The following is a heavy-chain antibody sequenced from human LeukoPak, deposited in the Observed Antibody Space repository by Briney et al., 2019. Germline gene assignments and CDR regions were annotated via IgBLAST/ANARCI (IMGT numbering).Heavy chain of an antibody. Sequence: GGSLRLSCAASGFTFSSYGMHWVRQAPGKGLEWVAVISYDGSNKYYADSVKGRFTISRDNSKNTLYLQMNSLRAEDTAVYYCAKDRELLWFGELASGLDPWGQGTLVTVSS. J-gene: IGHJ5*02. CDR2: ISYDGSNK. V-gene: IGHV3-30*18. D-gene: IGHD3-10*01. CDR3: AKDRELLWFGELASGLDP. CDR1: GFTFSSYG.